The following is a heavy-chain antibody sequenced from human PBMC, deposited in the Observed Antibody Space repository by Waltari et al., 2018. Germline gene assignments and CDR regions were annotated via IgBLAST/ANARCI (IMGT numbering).Heavy chain of an antibody. CDR3: ARDQYGESFYYAMNV. J-gene: IGHJ6*02. D-gene: IGHD1-26*01. CDR1: GFSFTNYG. V-gene: IGHV3-33*01. Sequence: QEKLVESGGGVVQSGRSLRLSCAASGFSFTNYGMHWVRQAPGKGLEWVAVIWYDGGKKYYADSVKGRFDISRDNSKNTLYLQMDSLRAEDTAVYFCARDQYGESFYYAMNVWGQGTAVTVSS. CDR2: IWYDGGKK.